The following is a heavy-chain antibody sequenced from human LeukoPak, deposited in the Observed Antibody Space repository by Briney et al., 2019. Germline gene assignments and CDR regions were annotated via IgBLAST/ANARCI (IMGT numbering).Heavy chain of an antibody. Sequence: SVKVSCKASGYTFTSYGISWVRQAPGQGLEWMGRIIPILGIANYAQKFQGRVTITADKSTSTAYMELSSLRSEDTAVYYCARKAYSSGSYGMDVWGQGTTVTVSS. CDR1: GYTFTSYG. V-gene: IGHV1-69*04. J-gene: IGHJ6*02. CDR2: IIPILGIA. D-gene: IGHD6-19*01. CDR3: ARKAYSSGSYGMDV.